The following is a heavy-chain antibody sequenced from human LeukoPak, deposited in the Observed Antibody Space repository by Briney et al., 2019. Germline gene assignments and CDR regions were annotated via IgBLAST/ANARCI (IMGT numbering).Heavy chain of an antibody. D-gene: IGHD3-16*01. Sequence: VASVKVSCKASGGTFSSYAISWVRQAPGQGLEWMGGIIPIFGTANYAQKFQGRVTITRNISISTVYLELSSLRSEDTAVYYCARNFGGLGYWGQGTLVTVSS. V-gene: IGHV1-69*05. J-gene: IGHJ4*02. CDR1: GGTFSSYA. CDR3: ARNFGGLGY. CDR2: IIPIFGTA.